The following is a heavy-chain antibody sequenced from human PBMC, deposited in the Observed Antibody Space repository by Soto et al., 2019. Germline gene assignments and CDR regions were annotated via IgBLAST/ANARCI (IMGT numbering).Heavy chain of an antibody. CDR3: AREGGGNSAAFDI. V-gene: IGHV1-69*13. CDR1: GGTFSSYA. CDR2: IIPIFGTA. D-gene: IGHD2-21*02. J-gene: IGHJ3*02. Sequence: SVKVSCKASGGTFSSYAISWVRQAPGQGLEWMGGIIPIFGTANYAQKFQGRVTITADESTSTAYMELSSLRSEDTAVYYCAREGGGNSAAFDIWGQGTMVTVSS.